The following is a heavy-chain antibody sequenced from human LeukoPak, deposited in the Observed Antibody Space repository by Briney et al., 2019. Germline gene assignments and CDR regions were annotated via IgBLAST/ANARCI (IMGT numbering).Heavy chain of an antibody. V-gene: IGHV3-30*18. J-gene: IGHJ1*01. Sequence: GSLILSCAASGFTFSSYGMQWVRQAPGKELEGVAVISYDGSNKYYADYVKGRFTISRDNSKNTLYLQMNRLRAEDTAVYYCAKDGYSYGVGYFQHWGQGTLVTVSS. CDR1: GFTFSSYG. CDR3: AKDGYSYGVGYFQH. CDR2: ISYDGSNK. D-gene: IGHD5-18*01.